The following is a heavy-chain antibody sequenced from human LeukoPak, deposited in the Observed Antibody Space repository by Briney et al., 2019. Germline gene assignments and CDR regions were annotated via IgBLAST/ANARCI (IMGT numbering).Heavy chain of an antibody. V-gene: IGHV3-15*01. D-gene: IGHD2-15*01. CDR3: TTCLLAYSFDY. CDR1: GFTFNNAW. CDR2: IKSKTNGGTT. Sequence: PGGSLRLSCAASGFTFNNAWMSWVRQAPGKGLEWVGRIKSKTNGGTTDYVAPVKGRFTISRDDSKNTLYLQMNSLKTEDTAVYYCTTCLLAYSFDYWGQGTLVTVSS. J-gene: IGHJ4*02.